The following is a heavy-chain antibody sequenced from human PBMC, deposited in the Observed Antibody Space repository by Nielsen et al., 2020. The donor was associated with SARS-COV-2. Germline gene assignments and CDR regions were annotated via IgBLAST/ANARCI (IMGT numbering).Heavy chain of an antibody. V-gene: IGHV3-48*03. CDR1: GFTFNTYE. Sequence: GGSLRLSCAASGFTFNTYEMNWVRQAPGKGLEWLSYINPRGSPIFYADSVRGRFTISRDNAKNSLYLEMTSLRAEDTGLYYCARGDGSSWFANWGQGTPVTVSS. J-gene: IGHJ5*02. CDR3: ARGDGSSWFAN. D-gene: IGHD6-13*01. CDR2: INPRGSPI.